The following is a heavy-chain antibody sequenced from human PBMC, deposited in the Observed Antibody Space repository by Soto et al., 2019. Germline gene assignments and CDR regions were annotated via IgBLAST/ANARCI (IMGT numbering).Heavy chain of an antibody. D-gene: IGHD2-21*02. CDR2: ISGRGVDT. J-gene: IGHJ4*02. CDR3: AKDQTDVTLFDY. CDR1: GFSFSSLA. V-gene: IGHV3-23*01. Sequence: LRLSCAASGFSFSSLAMSRVRQAPGKGLEWVSSISGRGVDTLYADSVKGRFTISRDNSRNTLYLQVNSLRAEDTAVYYCAKDQTDVTLFDYWGQGTLVTVSS.